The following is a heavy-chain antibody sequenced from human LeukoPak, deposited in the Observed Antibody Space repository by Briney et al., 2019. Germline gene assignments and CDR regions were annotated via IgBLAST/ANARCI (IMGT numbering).Heavy chain of an antibody. V-gene: IGHV3-21*01. CDR1: GFTFSIYS. CDR2: ISSSSSYI. CDR3: ATWPGFYYGMDV. Sequence: PGGSLRLSCAASGFTFSIYSMNWVRQAPGKGLEWVSSISSSSSYIYYADSVKGRFTISRDNAKNSLYLQMNSLRAEDTAVYYCATWPGFYYGMDVWGQGTTVTVSS. D-gene: IGHD3-10*01. J-gene: IGHJ6*02.